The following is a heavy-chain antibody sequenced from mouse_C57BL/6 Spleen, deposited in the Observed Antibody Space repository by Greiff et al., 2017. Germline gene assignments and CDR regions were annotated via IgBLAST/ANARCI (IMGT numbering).Heavy chain of an antibody. D-gene: IGHD4-1*01. CDR3: ARSGSDYYAMDY. CDR1: GYTFTSYT. V-gene: IGHV1-4*01. J-gene: IGHJ4*01. CDR2: INPSSGYT. Sequence: QVQLQQSGAELARPGASVKMSCKASGYTFTSYTMHWVKQRPGQGLEWIGYINPSSGYTKYNQKFKDKATWTADKSSSTAYMQLSSLTSEDSAVYYCARSGSDYYAMDYWGQGTSVTVAS.